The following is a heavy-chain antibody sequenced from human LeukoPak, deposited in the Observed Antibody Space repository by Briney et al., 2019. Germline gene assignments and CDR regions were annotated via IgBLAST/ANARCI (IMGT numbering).Heavy chain of an antibody. D-gene: IGHD2-21*02. CDR2: ITHSGST. J-gene: IGHJ6*03. CDR1: GGSFSGYY. CDR3: ARAVVVTAGSYYYYYYMDV. V-gene: IGHV4-34*01. Sequence: PSETLSLTCAVYGGSFSGYYWSWIRQPPGKGLEWIGEITHSGSTNYNPSLKSRVTISVDTSKNQFSLKLSSVTAADTAVYYCARAVVVTAGSYYYYYYMDVWGKGTTVTVSS.